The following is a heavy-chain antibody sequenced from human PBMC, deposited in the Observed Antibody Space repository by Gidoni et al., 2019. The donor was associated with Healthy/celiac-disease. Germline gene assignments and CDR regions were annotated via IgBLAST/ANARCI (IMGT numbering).Heavy chain of an antibody. CDR3: ARGGGI. CDR1: GGSISSGSYY. D-gene: IGHD2-15*01. CDR2: IYTSGST. V-gene: IGHV4-61*02. Sequence: QVQLQESGPGLVKPSQTLSLTCTVSGGSISSGSYYWSWIRQPAGKGLEWIGRIYTSGSTNYNPSLKSRVTISVDTSKNQFSLKLSSVTAADTAVYYCARGGGIWGQGTMVTVSS. J-gene: IGHJ3*02.